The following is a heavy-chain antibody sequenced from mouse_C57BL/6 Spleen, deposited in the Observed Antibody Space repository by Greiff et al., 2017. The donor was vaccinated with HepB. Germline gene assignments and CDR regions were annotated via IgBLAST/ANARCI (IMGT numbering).Heavy chain of an antibody. Sequence: EVQRVESGGGLVKPGGSLKLSCAASGFTFSDYGMHWVRQAPEKGLEWVAYISSGSSTIYYADTVKGRFTISRDKAKNTLFLQMTSLRSEDTAMYYCAKADYYGSSYYAMDYWGQGTSVTVSS. J-gene: IGHJ4*01. CDR3: AKADYYGSSYYAMDY. CDR2: ISSGSSTI. CDR1: GFTFSDYG. V-gene: IGHV5-17*01. D-gene: IGHD1-1*01.